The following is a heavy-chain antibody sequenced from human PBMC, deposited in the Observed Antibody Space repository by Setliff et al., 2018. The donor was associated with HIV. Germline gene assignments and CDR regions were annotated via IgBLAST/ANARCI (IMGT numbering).Heavy chain of an antibody. Sequence: SCAASGFTFSIYAMHWVRQAPGKGLEWVAFISYDGSYEYYADSVKGRFTISRDNSKNTLYLQMNSLRAEDTAVYYCARDPFLAQGFWSGYYSDYWGQGTLVTVSS. CDR3: ARDPFLAQGFWSGYYSDY. D-gene: IGHD3-3*01. J-gene: IGHJ4*02. CDR2: ISYDGSYE. V-gene: IGHV3-30*04. CDR1: GFTFSIYA.